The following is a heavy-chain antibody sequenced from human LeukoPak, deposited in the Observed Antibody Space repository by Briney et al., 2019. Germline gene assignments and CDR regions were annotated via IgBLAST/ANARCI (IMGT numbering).Heavy chain of an antibody. CDR2: IYYSGST. CDR3: ASLYYDFWSGYYKFDY. J-gene: IGHJ4*02. CDR1: GGSISSSSYY. V-gene: IGHV4-39*07. D-gene: IGHD3-3*01. Sequence: SETLSLTCTVSGGSISSSSYYWGWIRQPPGKGLEWIGSIYYSGSTYYNPSLKSRVTISVDTSKNQFSLKLSSVTAADTAVYYCASLYYDFWSGYYKFDYWGQGTLVTVS.